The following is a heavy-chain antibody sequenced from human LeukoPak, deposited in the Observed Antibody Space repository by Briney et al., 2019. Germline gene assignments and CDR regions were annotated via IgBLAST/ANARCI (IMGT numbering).Heavy chain of an antibody. J-gene: IGHJ4*02. CDR3: ARGLLVVAATPGY. Sequence: SETLSLTCAVYGGSSSGYYWSWIRQPPGKGLEWIGEINHSGSTNYNPSLKSRVTISVDTSKNQFSLKLSSVTAADTAVYYCARGLLVVAATPGYWGQGTLVTVSS. D-gene: IGHD2-15*01. V-gene: IGHV4-34*01. CDR1: GGSSSGYY. CDR2: INHSGST.